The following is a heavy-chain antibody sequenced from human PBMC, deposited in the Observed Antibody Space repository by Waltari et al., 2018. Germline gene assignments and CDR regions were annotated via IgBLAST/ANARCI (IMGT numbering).Heavy chain of an antibody. Sequence: VQLVESGGGLVQPGGSLRLPCAASGFTLSCAGLSWVRQAPGKGLEWIGRIYTSGSTNYNPSLKSRVTISVDTSKNQFSLKLSSVTAADTAVYYCARVGGVGATYFDYWGQGTLVTVSS. V-gene: IGHV4-4*08. CDR2: IYTSGST. D-gene: IGHD1-26*01. CDR1: GFTLSCAG. J-gene: IGHJ4*02. CDR3: ARVGGVGATYFDY.